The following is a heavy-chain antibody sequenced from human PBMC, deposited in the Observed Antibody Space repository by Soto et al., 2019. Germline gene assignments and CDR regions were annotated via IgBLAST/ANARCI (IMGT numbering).Heavy chain of an antibody. CDR1: GFTFSSYA. V-gene: IGHV3-23*01. Sequence: GGSLRLSCAASGFTFSSYAMSWVRQAPGKGLEWVSAISGSGGSTYYADSVKGRFTISRDNSKNTQYLQMNNLRAEDTAVYYIAKEGGGIKDPLVSGSYSYVKYYFDYWGQGTLVTVSS. CDR2: ISGSGGST. CDR3: AKEGGGIKDPLVSGSYSYVKYYFDY. D-gene: IGHD3-10*01. J-gene: IGHJ4*02.